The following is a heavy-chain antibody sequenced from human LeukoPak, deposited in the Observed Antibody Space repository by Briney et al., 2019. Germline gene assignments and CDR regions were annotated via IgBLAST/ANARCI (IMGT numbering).Heavy chain of an antibody. V-gene: IGHV4-59*01. CDR3: ARAFDSSGYLVPLDY. CDR2: IYYSGST. D-gene: IGHD3-22*01. Sequence: SETLSLTCTVSGGSISSYYWSWIRQPPGKGLEWIGYIYYSGSTKYNPSLKSRVTISVDTSKNRFSLRLSSATAADTAVYYCARAFDSSGYLVPLDYWGQGTLVTVSS. J-gene: IGHJ4*02. CDR1: GGSISSYY.